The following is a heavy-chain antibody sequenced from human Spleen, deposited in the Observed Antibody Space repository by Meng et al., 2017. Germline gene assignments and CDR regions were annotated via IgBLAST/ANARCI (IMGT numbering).Heavy chain of an antibody. Sequence: QVHLQESGPGRVKPSGTLSLTCAVSGASISHSNWWSWVRQPPGKGLEWIGEINHSGSTNYNPSLESRATISVDTSQNNLSLKLSSVTAADSAVYYCARGPTTMAHDFDYWGQGTLVTVSS. J-gene: IGHJ4*02. V-gene: IGHV4-4*02. CDR3: ARGPTTMAHDFDY. D-gene: IGHD4-11*01. CDR1: GASISHSNW. CDR2: INHSGST.